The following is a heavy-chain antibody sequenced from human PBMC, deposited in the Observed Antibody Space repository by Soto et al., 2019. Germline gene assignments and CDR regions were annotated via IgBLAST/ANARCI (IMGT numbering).Heavy chain of an antibody. CDR2: IYHSGRT. Sequence: PSETLSLTCTVSGGSINSSDYNWRWIRQPPGKGLEWIGYIYHSGRTYYNPSLKSRLTISVDTSKSQFSLNLSSVTDADTAVYYCATYAKGDYFDYWGQGTLVTVSS. CDR3: ATYAKGDYFDY. V-gene: IGHV4-30-4*01. CDR1: GGSINSSDYN. D-gene: IGHD4-17*01. J-gene: IGHJ4*02.